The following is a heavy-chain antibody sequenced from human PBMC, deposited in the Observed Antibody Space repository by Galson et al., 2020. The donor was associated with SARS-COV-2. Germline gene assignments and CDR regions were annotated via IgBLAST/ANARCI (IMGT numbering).Heavy chain of an antibody. D-gene: IGHD2-15*01. J-gene: IGHJ4*02. V-gene: IGHV5-51*01. CDR2: IFPGVSDS. Sequence: GESLKPPCRGSGYTFTSNWIAWVRQMPGKGLEWMGVIFPGVSDSRYRPSFQGQVTFSADKSINTAYLQWSRLKASDTAMYYWAGLEGSGGAALTYGGQGTLVAVSS. CDR3: AGLEGSGGAALTY. CDR1: GYTFTSNW.